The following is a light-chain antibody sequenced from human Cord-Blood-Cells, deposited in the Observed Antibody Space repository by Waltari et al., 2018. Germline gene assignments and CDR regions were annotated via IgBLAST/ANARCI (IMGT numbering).Light chain of an antibody. CDR2: GAS. CDR1: QSVSSSN. V-gene: IGKV3-20*01. CDR3: QQYGSSPLT. Sequence: EIVLTQSPGSLTLYPGERATLSCRASQSVSSSNLACYQQKPGQAPRLLIYGASSRATGIPDRFSGSGSGTDFTLTISRLEPEDFAVYYCQQYGSSPLTFGPGTKVDIK. J-gene: IGKJ3*01.